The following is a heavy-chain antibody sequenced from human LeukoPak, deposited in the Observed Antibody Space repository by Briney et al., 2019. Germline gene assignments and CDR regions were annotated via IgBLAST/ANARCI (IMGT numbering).Heavy chain of an antibody. D-gene: IGHD3-16*01. CDR3: AKSQFGGVFDGFDI. CDR2: ISDSGSIT. J-gene: IGHJ3*02. CDR1: GFAFSNQA. V-gene: IGHV3-23*01. Sequence: GGSLRLSCAASGFAFSNQAMGWVRQAPGKGLEWVSVISDSGSITYYADSVKGRFTISRDNSKNTLYVQMNSLRAEDTAVYYCAKSQFGGVFDGFDIWGQGTMVTVFS.